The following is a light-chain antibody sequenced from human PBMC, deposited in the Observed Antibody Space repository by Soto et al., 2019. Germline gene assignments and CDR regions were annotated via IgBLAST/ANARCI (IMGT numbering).Light chain of an antibody. CDR1: SSNIGAGYD. Sequence: QSALTQPPSVSGAPGQRVTISCTGSSSNIGAGYDVHWYQQLPGTAPKLLIYGNSNRPSGVPDRFSGSKSGTSASLAITGLQAEDEADYYCQSYDSSLSVYVFGTGTKVTAL. CDR3: QSYDSSLSVYV. J-gene: IGLJ1*01. V-gene: IGLV1-40*01. CDR2: GNS.